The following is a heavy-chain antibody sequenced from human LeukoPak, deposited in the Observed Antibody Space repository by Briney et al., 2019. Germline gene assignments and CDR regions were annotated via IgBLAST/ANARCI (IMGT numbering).Heavy chain of an antibody. D-gene: IGHD3-22*01. CDR1: GFSFNSFG. CDR2: ISGTGGST. V-gene: IGHV3-23*01. Sequence: GGSLRLSCVASGFSFNSFGMSWVRQAPGKGLEWVSAISGTGGSTHYADSVKGRFTISRDNSKNTLYLQMNSLRAGDTAVYYCAKSSYYDSSGFYREYYFDYWGQGTLVPVSS. CDR3: AKSSYYDSSGFYREYYFDY. J-gene: IGHJ4*02.